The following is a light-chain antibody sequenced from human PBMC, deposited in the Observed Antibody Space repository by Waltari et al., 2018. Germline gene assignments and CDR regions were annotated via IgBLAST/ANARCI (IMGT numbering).Light chain of an antibody. CDR3: QHRSKWPPLT. V-gene: IGKV3-11*01. CDR2: DSS. Sequence: EIVLTQSPATLSLSPGERAILSCRASQSVGNFLAWYQLKPGQPPRLLIYDSSSRATGIPPRFSGSGSGTDFTLTISSLEPEDFAVYYCQHRSKWPPLTFGGGTKVEIK. J-gene: IGKJ4*01. CDR1: QSVGNF.